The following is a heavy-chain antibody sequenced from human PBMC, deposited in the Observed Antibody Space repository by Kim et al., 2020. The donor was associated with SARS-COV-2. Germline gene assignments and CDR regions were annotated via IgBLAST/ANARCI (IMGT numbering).Heavy chain of an antibody. CDR3: ARGGRRFGELHYYYGMDV. V-gene: IGHV3-53*04. J-gene: IGHJ6*02. D-gene: IGHD3-10*01. Sequence: GGSLRLSCAASGFTVSSNYMSWVRQAPGKGLEWVSVIYSGGSTYYADSVKGRFTISRHNSKNTLYLQMNSLRAEDTAVYYCARGGRRFGELHYYYGMDVWGQGTTVTVSS. CDR2: IYSGGST. CDR1: GFTVSSNY.